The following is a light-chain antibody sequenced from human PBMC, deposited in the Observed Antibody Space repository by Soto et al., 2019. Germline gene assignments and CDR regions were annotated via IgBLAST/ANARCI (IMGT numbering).Light chain of an antibody. CDR1: QNINNY. J-gene: IGKJ1*01. V-gene: IGKV3-11*01. CDR3: QQRTIWPWT. CDR2: DTS. Sequence: EIVLTQSPATLSLSPGERATLSCRASQNINNYLAWYQQKPGQAPRLLIYDTSDSATAIPARFSGSGSGTDFTLTISSLEPEDFAVYYCQQRTIWPWTFGQGTKVEIK.